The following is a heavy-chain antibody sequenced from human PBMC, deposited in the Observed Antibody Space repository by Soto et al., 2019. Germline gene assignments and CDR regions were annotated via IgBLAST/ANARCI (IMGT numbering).Heavy chain of an antibody. CDR1: GFTFTHYW. D-gene: IGHD6-19*01. Sequence: EVQLVESGGALVQPGGSLRLSCATSGFTFTHYWMNWVRQAPGKGLEWVDNINIDGTEKYYVDSAKGRFTISRDNANNPLYLQMDSLRDEDMAVYYCARNRGWEMLDYWGQGTLVTVSS. CDR2: INIDGTEK. CDR3: ARNRGWEMLDY. V-gene: IGHV3-7*01. J-gene: IGHJ4*02.